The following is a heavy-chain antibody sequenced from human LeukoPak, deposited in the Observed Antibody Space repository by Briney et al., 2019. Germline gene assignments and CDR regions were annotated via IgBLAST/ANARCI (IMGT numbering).Heavy chain of an antibody. CDR1: GFTFSSYA. D-gene: IGHD4-17*01. CDR3: AKDGSLTTVISGFDY. V-gene: IGHV3-9*01. CDR2: ISWNSGSI. J-gene: IGHJ4*02. Sequence: GGSLRLSCAASGFTFSSYAMSWVRQAPGKGLEWVLGISWNSGSIGYADSVKGRFTISRDNAKNSLYLQMNSLRAEDTALYYCAKDGSLTTVISGFDYWGQGTLVTVSS.